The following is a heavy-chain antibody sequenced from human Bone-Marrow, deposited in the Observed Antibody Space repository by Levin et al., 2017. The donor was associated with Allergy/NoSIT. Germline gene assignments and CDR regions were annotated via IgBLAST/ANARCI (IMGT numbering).Heavy chain of an antibody. D-gene: IGHD3-16*02. V-gene: IGHV3-21*01. J-gene: IGHJ5*02. CDR2: ISSSSSYI. CDR1: GFTFSSYS. Sequence: GGSLRLSCAASGFTFSSYSMNWVRQAPGKGLEWVSSISSSSSYIYYADSVKGRFTISRDNAKNSLYLQMNSLRAEDTAVYYCAREPHYDYIWGSYRFRWFDPWGQGTLVTVSS. CDR3: AREPHYDYIWGSYRFRWFDP.